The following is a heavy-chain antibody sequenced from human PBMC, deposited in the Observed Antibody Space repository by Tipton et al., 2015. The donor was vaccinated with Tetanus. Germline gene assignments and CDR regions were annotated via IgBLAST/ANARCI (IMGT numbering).Heavy chain of an antibody. CDR2: IYYSGST. CDR3: ARGWSECSSWSCSPFDS. V-gene: IGHV4-61*01. CDR1: GGSLFSGSFY. Sequence: LRLSCTVSGGSLFSGSFYWAWIRQPPGKGLEWIGYIYYSGSTNYNPSLKSRVTISVDTSKNQFSLKLTSVTAADTAVYYCARGWSECSSWSCSPFDSWGQGTLVTVSS. J-gene: IGHJ4*02. D-gene: IGHD2-2*01.